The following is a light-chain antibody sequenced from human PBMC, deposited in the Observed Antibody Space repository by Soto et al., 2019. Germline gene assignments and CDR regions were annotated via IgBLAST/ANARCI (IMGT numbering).Light chain of an antibody. CDR1: QSIGTY. Sequence: EIVLTQSPATLSLSPGDRATLSCRANQSIGTYLAWYQQKPGQAPSLLIYDASNRATGIPARFSGSGSGTDFTLTISSLEPEDFAVYFCQHRSNSPPTWTFGQGTKVEIK. V-gene: IGKV3-11*01. CDR3: QHRSNSPPTWT. CDR2: DAS. J-gene: IGKJ1*01.